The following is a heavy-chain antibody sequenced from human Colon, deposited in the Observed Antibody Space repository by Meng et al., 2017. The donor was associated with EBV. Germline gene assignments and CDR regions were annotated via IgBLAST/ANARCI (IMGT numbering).Heavy chain of an antibody. CDR3: VRDTRRGGGWFDP. J-gene: IGHJ5*02. CDR1: GDSITSGDYS. D-gene: IGHD3-10*01. V-gene: IGHV4-30-2*06. Sequence: VKLQESGSGLVSPSLTLSLTCALSGDSITSGDYSWTWIRQSPGKGLEWIGYIYHGVNIYYTPSLRSRVTISVDKSRNQFSLKLTSVSAADTAVYYCVRDTRRGGGWFDPWGQGTLVTVSS. CDR2: IYHGVNI.